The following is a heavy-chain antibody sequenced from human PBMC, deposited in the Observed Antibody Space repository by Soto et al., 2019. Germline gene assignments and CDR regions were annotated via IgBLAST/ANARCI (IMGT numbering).Heavy chain of an antibody. J-gene: IGHJ5*02. D-gene: IGHD3-9*01. CDR2: ITPIFDTT. CDR3: ARYPDSLDNWCDT. CDR1: GGTFSNYA. V-gene: IGHV1-69*06. Sequence: QIHLVQSGAEVKKPGSSVNLSCKASGGTFSNYAISWVRQSPGQGLEWMGGITPIFDTTNYAQKFQGRLTITADTSTSTAYMELSDLRSDDTALYYCARYPDSLDNWCDTWGQGTQVTVSS.